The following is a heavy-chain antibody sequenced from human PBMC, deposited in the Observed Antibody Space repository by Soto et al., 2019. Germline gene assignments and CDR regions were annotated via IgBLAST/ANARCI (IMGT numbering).Heavy chain of an antibody. CDR1: GGTFSSYA. J-gene: IGHJ4*02. Sequence: QVQLVQSGAEVKKPGSSVKVSCKASGGTFSSYAISWVRQAPGQGLEWMGGIIPIFGTANYAQKFQGRVTITADESTSTAYMELSSLRSEDTAVYYCASPWHYYGSGSYYIFDYWGQGTLVTVSS. V-gene: IGHV1-69*01. CDR3: ASPWHYYGSGSYYIFDY. D-gene: IGHD3-10*01. CDR2: IIPIFGTA.